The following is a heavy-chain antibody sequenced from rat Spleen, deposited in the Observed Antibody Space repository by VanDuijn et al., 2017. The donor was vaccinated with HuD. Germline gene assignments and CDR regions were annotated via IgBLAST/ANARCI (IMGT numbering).Heavy chain of an antibody. CDR3: ARHELPGYNWFAY. CDR1: GFTFSDYN. CDR2: ISYDGSST. V-gene: IGHV5-7*01. D-gene: IGHD1-4*01. Sequence: EVQLVESGGGLVQPGRSLKLSCAASGFTFSDYNMAWVRQAPKKGLEWLPTISYDGSSTYYPDSVKGRFTISRDNAENTVYLQMDSLRSEDTATYYCARHELPGYNWFAYWGQGTLVTVSS. J-gene: IGHJ3*01.